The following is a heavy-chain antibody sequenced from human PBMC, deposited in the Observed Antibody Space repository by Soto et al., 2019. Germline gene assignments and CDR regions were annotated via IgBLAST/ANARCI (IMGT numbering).Heavy chain of an antibody. CDR2: IYYSGST. CDR3: ARDCGGDCYSAIDAFDI. D-gene: IGHD2-21*02. Sequence: SETLSLTCTVSGGSISSYYWSWIRQPPGKGLERIGYIYYSGSTSYNPSLESRVTISVDTSKTQFSLKLSSVTAADTAVYYCARDCGGDCYSAIDAFDIWSQGTMVT. CDR1: GGSISSYY. J-gene: IGHJ3*02. V-gene: IGHV4-59*01.